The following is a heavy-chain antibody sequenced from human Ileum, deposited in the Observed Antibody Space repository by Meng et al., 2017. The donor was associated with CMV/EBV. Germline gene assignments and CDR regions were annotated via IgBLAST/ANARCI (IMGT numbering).Heavy chain of an antibody. V-gene: IGHV3-7*01. CDR2: IKQDGSEK. CDR1: GFTFSSYW. CDR3: ARDPGMDH. D-gene: IGHD1-14*01. Sequence: GESLKISCAASGFTFSSYWMSWVRQAPGKGLEWVANIKQDGSEKYYVDSVKGRFTSSRDNAKNSLYLQMNSLRSEDTVVYYCARDPGMDHWGQGTLVTVSS. J-gene: IGHJ4*02.